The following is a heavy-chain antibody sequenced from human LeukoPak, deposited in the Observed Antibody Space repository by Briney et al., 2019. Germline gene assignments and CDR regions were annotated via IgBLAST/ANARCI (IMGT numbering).Heavy chain of an antibody. CDR2: IISGSTNI. Sequence: GGSLRLSCAASGFTFSIYSMNWVRQAAGKGLEWGSCIISGSTNIYYADSVRGRFTITRDNAKNSLYLQMNSLRAEDTAVYYCARVGGYCSSVSNCYGDYWGQGLLVTVSS. V-gene: IGHV3-21*01. J-gene: IGHJ4*02. CDR3: ARVGGYCSSVSNCYGDY. CDR1: GFTFSIYS. D-gene: IGHD2-2*01.